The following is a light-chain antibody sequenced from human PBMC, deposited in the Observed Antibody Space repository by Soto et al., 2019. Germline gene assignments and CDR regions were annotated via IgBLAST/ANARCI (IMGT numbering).Light chain of an antibody. V-gene: IGKV3-20*01. Sequence: EIVVTHSPGTVSLSPGERATLSCRASQSVSSSYLAWYQHKRGQAPRLLIYGGYTRATGIPDRFIGSGSGTEFTLTISSLQPDDFATYYCQQYDVDSGTFAQGTRPEIK. CDR1: QSVSSSY. J-gene: IGKJ5*01. CDR2: GGY. CDR3: QQYDVDSGT.